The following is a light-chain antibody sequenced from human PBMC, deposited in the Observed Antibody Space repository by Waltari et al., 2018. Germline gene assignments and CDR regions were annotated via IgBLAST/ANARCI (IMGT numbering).Light chain of an antibody. CDR2: GNN. Sequence: QSVLTQPPSVSGAPGPRVTIPCTGPSPHIGGGYHVHWYQPIPGTAPKLLISGNNGRPSGVPDRFSGSKSSTSASLAITGLQAEDEADYYCQSYDSSLSVVFGGGTKLTVL. J-gene: IGLJ3*02. V-gene: IGLV1-40*01. CDR3: QSYDSSLSVV. CDR1: SPHIGGGYH.